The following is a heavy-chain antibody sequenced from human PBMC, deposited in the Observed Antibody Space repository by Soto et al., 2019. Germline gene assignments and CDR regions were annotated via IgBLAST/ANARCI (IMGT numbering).Heavy chain of an antibody. J-gene: IGHJ6*02. CDR2: FSSTAATI. Sequence: GRSLRLSCAASGFTFSDYDMSLKRQAPGKGLGCVSYFSSTAATIYYADSVKGRFTISRDNAKNSLYLQMNSLRAEDTAVYYCARDLPSYDFWSGYPRYYYGLGVWGQGTTVTVSS. V-gene: IGHV3-11*01. D-gene: IGHD3-3*01. CDR3: ARDLPSYDFWSGYPRYYYGLGV. CDR1: GFTFSDYD.